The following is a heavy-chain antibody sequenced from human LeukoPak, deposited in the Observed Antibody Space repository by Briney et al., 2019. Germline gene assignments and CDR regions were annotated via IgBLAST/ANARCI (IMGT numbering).Heavy chain of an antibody. Sequence: SETLSLTCTVSGGSISSYYWSWIRQPPGKGLEWIGYIYTSGSTNYNPSLKSRVTISVDTSKNQFSLKLSSVTAADTAVYYCARHVFEDTYDVFDYWGQGTLVTVSS. CDR1: GGSISSYY. V-gene: IGHV4-4*09. CDR2: IYTSGST. J-gene: IGHJ4*02. D-gene: IGHD2-15*01. CDR3: ARHVFEDTYDVFDY.